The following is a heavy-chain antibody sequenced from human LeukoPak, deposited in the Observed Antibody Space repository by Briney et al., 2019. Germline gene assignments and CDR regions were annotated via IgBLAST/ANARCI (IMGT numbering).Heavy chain of an antibody. CDR3: VARGSARGYDY. D-gene: IGHD3-10*01. CDR1: GFTFSSCA. V-gene: IGHV3-64D*06. CDR2: INGNGGST. Sequence: PGGSLRLSCSASGFTFSSCAMHWVRQAPGKGLEYVSAINGNGGSTYYADSVKGRFTISRDNSKNTLYLQVSRLRAEDTAVYYCVARGSARGYDYWGQGTLVTVSS. J-gene: IGHJ4*02.